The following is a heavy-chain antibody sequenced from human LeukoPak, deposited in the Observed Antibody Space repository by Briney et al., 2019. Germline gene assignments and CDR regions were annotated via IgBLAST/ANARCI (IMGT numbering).Heavy chain of an antibody. CDR1: GFTFSSYA. V-gene: IGHV3-23*01. Sequence: GGSLRLSCAASGFTFSSYAMSWVRQAPGKGLEWVSAISGSGGSTYYADSVKGRFTISRDNSKNTLYLQMNSLRAEDTAVYYCAKDVDYYDILTGYDYWGQGTLVTVSS. CDR3: AKDVDYYDILTGYDY. CDR2: ISGSGGST. D-gene: IGHD3-9*01. J-gene: IGHJ4*02.